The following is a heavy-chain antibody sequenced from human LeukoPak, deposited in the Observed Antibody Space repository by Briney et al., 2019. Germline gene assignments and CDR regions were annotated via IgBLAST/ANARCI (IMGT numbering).Heavy chain of an antibody. CDR3: ARLGPDSSGYYAPYYFDY. V-gene: IGHV4-39*01. J-gene: IGHJ4*02. Sequence: PSETLSLTCTVSGGSISSSSYYWGWIRQPPGKGLEWIGNIYYSGSTYYNPSLKSRVTISVDTSKNQFSLKLSSVTAADTAVYYCARLGPDSSGYYAPYYFDYWGQGTLVIASS. CDR1: GGSISSSSYY. CDR2: IYYSGST. D-gene: IGHD3-22*01.